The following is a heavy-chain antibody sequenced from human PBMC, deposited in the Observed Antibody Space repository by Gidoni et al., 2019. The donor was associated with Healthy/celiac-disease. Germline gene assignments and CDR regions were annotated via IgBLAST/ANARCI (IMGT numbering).Heavy chain of an antibody. CDR1: GFTFSSSA. J-gene: IGHJ6*02. Sequence: EVQLLESGGGLVQPGGSLRLSSAASGFTFSSSARSWVRQAPGKGREWVSAISGSGGSTYYADSVKGRFTISRDNSKNTLYLQMNSLRAEDTAVYYCAKDRGAGLAPPDYYGMDVWGQGTTVTVSS. V-gene: IGHV3-23*01. CDR2: ISGSGGST. CDR3: AKDRGAGLAPPDYYGMDV. D-gene: IGHD1-26*01.